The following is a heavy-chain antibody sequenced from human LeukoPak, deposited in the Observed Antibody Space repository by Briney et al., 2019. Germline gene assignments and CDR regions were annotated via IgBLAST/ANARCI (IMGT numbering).Heavy chain of an antibody. J-gene: IGHJ6*03. CDR2: IYYSGST. Sequence: SETLSLTCTVSGGSISSSSYYWGWIRQPPGKGLEWIGSIYYSGSTYYNPSLKGRVTISVDTSKNQFSLKLSSVTAADTAVYYCARDWNDFWSGYSDYYMDVWGKGTTVTVSS. D-gene: IGHD3-3*01. V-gene: IGHV4-39*07. CDR3: ARDWNDFWSGYSDYYMDV. CDR1: GGSISSSSYY.